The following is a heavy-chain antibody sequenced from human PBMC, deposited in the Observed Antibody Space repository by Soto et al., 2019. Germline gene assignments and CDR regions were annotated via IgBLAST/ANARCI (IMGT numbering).Heavy chain of an antibody. CDR3: ARGSSDCSGGSCYPVYYYYYGMDV. CDR1: GFTFSSYG. D-gene: IGHD2-15*01. Sequence: QVQLVESGGGVVQPGRSLRLSCAASGFTFSSYGMHWVRQAPGKGLEWVAVIWYDGSNKYYADSVKGRFSISRDNSKNTLYLQMNSLRAEDTAVYYCARGSSDCSGGSCYPVYYYYYGMDVWGQGTTVTVSS. V-gene: IGHV3-33*01. J-gene: IGHJ6*02. CDR2: IWYDGSNK.